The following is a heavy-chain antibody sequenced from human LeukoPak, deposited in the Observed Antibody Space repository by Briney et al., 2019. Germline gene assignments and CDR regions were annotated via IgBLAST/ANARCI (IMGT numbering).Heavy chain of an antibody. CDR3: ARGSSSSWTYYFDS. V-gene: IGHV1-2*02. D-gene: IGHD6-13*01. J-gene: IGHJ4*02. Sequence: ASVKVSCKVSGYILTELSMHWVRQAPGQGLEWMGWVHPNSGGTNYAQKFQGRVTMTRDTSINTAYMELSRLGSDDTAVYYCARGSSSSWTYYFDSWGQGTLLTVSS. CDR2: VHPNSGGT. CDR1: GYILTELS.